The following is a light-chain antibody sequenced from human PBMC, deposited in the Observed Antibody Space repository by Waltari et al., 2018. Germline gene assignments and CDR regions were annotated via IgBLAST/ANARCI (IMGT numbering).Light chain of an antibody. V-gene: IGLV3-25*03. CDR2: QDT. CDR3: QSADGSGTYVV. CDR1: ALPRQY. J-gene: IGLJ2*01. Sequence: SYELTQPPSVSVSPGQPARIPCSGDALPRQYAYWYQQRPGQAPMLMIYQDTQRPSVIPERFSGSSSGTTVTLTISEVQAEDEADYYCQSADGSGTYVVFGGGTKLTVL.